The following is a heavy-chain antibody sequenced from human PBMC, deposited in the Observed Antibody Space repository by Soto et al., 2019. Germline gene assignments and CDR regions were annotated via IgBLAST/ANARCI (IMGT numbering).Heavy chain of an antibody. CDR3: ARDRCSGGSCYSKDGMDV. CDR1: GFTFSIYS. Sequence: PGGSLSLSCSASGFTFSIYSINWVRQTPGKGLQRVSSISSSSSYIYYAASVKGRFTISRDNAKNSLYLQMNSLRAEDTAVYYCARDRCSGGSCYSKDGMDVWGQGTTVTFSS. CDR2: ISSSSSYI. J-gene: IGHJ6*02. D-gene: IGHD2-15*01. V-gene: IGHV3-21*01.